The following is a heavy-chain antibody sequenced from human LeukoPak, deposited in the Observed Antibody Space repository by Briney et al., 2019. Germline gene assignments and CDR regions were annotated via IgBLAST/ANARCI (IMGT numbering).Heavy chain of an antibody. D-gene: IGHD3-9*01. V-gene: IGHV4-39*07. CDR3: ARRGRGLRYFDWLLPFDY. CDR2: INHSGST. J-gene: IGHJ4*02. CDR1: GGSISSGSYY. Sequence: SETLSLTCTVSGGSISSGSYYWSWIRQPPGKGLEWIGEINHSGSTNYNPSLKSRVTISVDTSKNQFSLKLSSVTAADTAVYYCARRGRGLRYFDWLLPFDYWGQGTLVTVSS.